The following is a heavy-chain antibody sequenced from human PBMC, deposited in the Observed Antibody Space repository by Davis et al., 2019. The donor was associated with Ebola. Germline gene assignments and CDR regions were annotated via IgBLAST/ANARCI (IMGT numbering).Heavy chain of an antibody. CDR3: ARHVVGKVAGGSIDS. CDR1: GGSISSYY. CDR2: IYSSGST. D-gene: IGHD1-26*01. V-gene: IGHV4-59*01. J-gene: IGHJ5*01. Sequence: GSLRLSCTVSGGSISSYYWSWIRQPPGKGLEWIGYIYSSGSTIYNPSLKSRVTLSVDTSKNQFSLRLTSVTAADTAVYYCARHVVGKVAGGSIDSWGRGILVTVSS.